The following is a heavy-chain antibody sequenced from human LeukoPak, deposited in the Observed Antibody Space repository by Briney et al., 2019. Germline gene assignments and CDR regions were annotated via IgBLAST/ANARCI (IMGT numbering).Heavy chain of an antibody. J-gene: IGHJ5*02. V-gene: IGHV3-23*01. CDR3: AKGGSGYFADL. CDR2: ISNDGGGT. CDR1: GFIFNNYG. Sequence: QTGESLRLSCAASGFIFNNYGLIWIRQPPGKGLQWVSAISNDGGGTTYADFVKGRFTISRDNSKNTLFLQMSSLRAEDTALYYCAKGGSGYFADLWGQGTLVTVSS. D-gene: IGHD3-22*01.